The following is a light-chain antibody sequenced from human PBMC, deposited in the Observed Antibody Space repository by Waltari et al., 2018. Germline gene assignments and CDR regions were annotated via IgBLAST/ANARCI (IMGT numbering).Light chain of an antibody. V-gene: IGLV2-14*01. Sequence: QSALTQPASVSGSPGQAINISCTGTGRDVGGYDYVSWYQQYPGKAPRLIIYDVYNRPSGVSNRFSGSKSDNTASLTISGLQAEDVSVYYCSSYTSSGVVFGGGTKLTVL. J-gene: IGLJ2*01. CDR1: GRDVGGYDY. CDR2: DVY. CDR3: SSYTSSGVV.